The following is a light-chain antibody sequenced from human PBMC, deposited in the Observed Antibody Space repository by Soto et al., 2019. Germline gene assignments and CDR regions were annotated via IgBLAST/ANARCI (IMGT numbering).Light chain of an antibody. CDR1: QSVSSN. CDR2: GAS. V-gene: IGKV3-15*01. J-gene: IGKJ1*01. Sequence: EIVMTQSPATLSVSPGERATLSCRASQSVSSNLAWYQQQSGQAPRLLIYGASTRATGIAARFSGSGSGTDFTLTISSLQSEDFAVYYCQQYSNWPLTFGQGTKVEIK. CDR3: QQYSNWPLT.